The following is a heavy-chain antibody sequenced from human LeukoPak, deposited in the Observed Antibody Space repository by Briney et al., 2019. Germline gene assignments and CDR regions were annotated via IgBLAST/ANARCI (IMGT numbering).Heavy chain of an antibody. Sequence: SQTLSLTCAISGDSVSSNSAAWNWIRQSPSRGLEWLGRTYYRSKWYNDYAVSVKSRITINLDTSKNQFSLQLNSVTPEDTAVYYCARGLRSSSGTRSYYYGMDVWGQGTTVTVSS. D-gene: IGHD3/OR15-3a*01. CDR3: ARGLRSSSGTRSYYYGMDV. J-gene: IGHJ6*02. CDR2: TYYRSKWYN. V-gene: IGHV6-1*01. CDR1: GDSVSSNSAA.